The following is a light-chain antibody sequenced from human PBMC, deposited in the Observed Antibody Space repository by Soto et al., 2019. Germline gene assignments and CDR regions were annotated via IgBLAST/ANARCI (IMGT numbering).Light chain of an antibody. V-gene: IGKV1-27*01. CDR2: GAS. Sequence: DPQVTQSPSSLSASIGDRVTITCRTSQGIREYLAWYQHKPGKSPKLLIYGASTLQSGVPSRFSGSGSGTDFTLSINNLQPEDIATYYCQVYNSAPRPFGQGTKVNI. CDR3: QVYNSAPRP. CDR1: QGIREY. J-gene: IGKJ1*01.